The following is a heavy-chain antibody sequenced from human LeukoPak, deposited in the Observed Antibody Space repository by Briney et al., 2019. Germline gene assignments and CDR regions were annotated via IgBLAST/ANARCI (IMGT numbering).Heavy chain of an antibody. CDR3: ARKPWFGELGPDYYYGMDV. CDR2: INSEGSST. CDR1: GFTFSSYW. D-gene: IGHD3-10*01. J-gene: IGHJ6*04. V-gene: IGHV3-74*01. Sequence: GGSLRLSCAASGFTFSSYWMHWVRHAPGKGLVWVSRINSEGSSTSYADSVKGRFTISRDNAKSTLYLQMNSLRAEDTAVYYCARKPWFGELGPDYYYGMDVWGKGTTVTVSS.